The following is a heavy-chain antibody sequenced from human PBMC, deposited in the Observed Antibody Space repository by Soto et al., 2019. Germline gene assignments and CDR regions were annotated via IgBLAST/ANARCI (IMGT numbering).Heavy chain of an antibody. CDR1: GGSISSYY. V-gene: IGHV4-59*01. CDR2: IYYSGST. J-gene: IGHJ5*02. CDR3: ARVVGASLGLWFDP. Sequence: SETLSLTCTVSGGSISSYYWSWIRQPPGKGLEWIGYIYYSGSTNYNPSLKSRVTISVDTSKNQFSLKLSSVTAADTAVYYCARVVGASLGLWFDPWGQGTLVTVSS. D-gene: IGHD1-26*01.